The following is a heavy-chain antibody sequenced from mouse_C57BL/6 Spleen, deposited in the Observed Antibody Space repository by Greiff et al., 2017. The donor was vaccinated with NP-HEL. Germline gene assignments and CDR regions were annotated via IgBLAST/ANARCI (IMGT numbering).Heavy chain of an antibody. CDR1: GYTFTDYY. J-gene: IGHJ2*01. Sequence: EVQLQQSGPELVKPGASVKISCKASGYTFTDYYMNWVKQSHGKSLEWIGDINPNNGGTSYNQKFKGKATLTVDKSSSTAYMELRSLTSEDSAVYYCARSSTVVAEGFYFDCWGQGTTLTVSS. D-gene: IGHD1-1*01. V-gene: IGHV1-26*01. CDR2: INPNNGGT. CDR3: ARSSTVVAEGFYFDC.